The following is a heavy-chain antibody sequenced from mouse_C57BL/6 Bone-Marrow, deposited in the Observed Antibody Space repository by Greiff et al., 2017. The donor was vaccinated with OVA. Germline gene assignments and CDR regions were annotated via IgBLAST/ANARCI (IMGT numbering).Heavy chain of an antibody. CDR3: ARGGLTYWYFDV. D-gene: IGHD3-1*01. J-gene: IGHJ1*03. CDR1: GYSITSGYD. Sequence: EVQVVESGPGMVKPSQSLSLTCTVTGYSITSGYDWHWIRHLPGNILEWMGYISYSGSTNYNAFIKSRISITHDTCKNHVFLKLKSVTTEDTATCYCARGGLTYWYFDVWGTGTTVTVSS. CDR2: ISYSGST. V-gene: IGHV3-1*01.